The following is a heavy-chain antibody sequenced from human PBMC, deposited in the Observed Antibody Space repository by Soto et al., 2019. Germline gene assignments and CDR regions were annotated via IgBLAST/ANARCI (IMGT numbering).Heavy chain of an antibody. D-gene: IGHD2-15*01. CDR2: ISGSGGST. CDR1: GFTFSSYA. Sequence: LRLSCAASGFTFSSYAMSWVRQAPGKGLEWVSAISGSGGSTYYADSVKGRFTISRDNSKNTLYLQMNSLRAEDTAVYYCAKAPCSGGSCYHDYWGQGTLVTVSS. J-gene: IGHJ4*02. CDR3: AKAPCSGGSCYHDY. V-gene: IGHV3-23*01.